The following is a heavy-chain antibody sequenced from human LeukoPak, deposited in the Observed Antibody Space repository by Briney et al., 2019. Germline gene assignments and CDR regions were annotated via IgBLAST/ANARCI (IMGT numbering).Heavy chain of an antibody. J-gene: IGHJ4*02. V-gene: IGHV4-34*01. CDR3: GRGGITMVRGVISY. Sequence: SETLSLTCAVCGGSFSGYYWSWIRLPPGKGLEWIGEINHSGSTNYSPSLKSRVTISVDTSKNQFSLKLSSVTAADTAVYYCGRGGITMVRGVISYWGQGTLVTVSS. D-gene: IGHD3-10*01. CDR1: GGSFSGYY. CDR2: INHSGST.